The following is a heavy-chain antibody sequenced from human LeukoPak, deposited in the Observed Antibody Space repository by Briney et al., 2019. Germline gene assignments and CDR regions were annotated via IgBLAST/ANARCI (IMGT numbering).Heavy chain of an antibody. J-gene: IGHJ3*01. D-gene: IGHD1-1*01. Sequence: ASVKVSCKASGYTFTDYYMHWVRQAPGQGLEWMGWINPKSGGTNYAQKFQGRVTLTRDTSISTTYMELSGLRSDDTAVYNCARDTRYNWNDKGYNAFDVWGQGTMVTVSS. CDR2: INPKSGGT. V-gene: IGHV1-2*02. CDR3: ARDTRYNWNDKGYNAFDV. CDR1: GYTFTDYY.